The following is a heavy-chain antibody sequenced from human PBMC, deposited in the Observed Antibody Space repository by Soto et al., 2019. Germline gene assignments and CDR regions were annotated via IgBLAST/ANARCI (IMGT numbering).Heavy chain of an antibody. CDR3: ARDDVGYCSNGVCYTKPLDY. CDR1: GYTFTSYG. CDR2: ISTYIGNT. Sequence: QVQLVQSGAEVKKPGASVKVSCKASGYTFTSYGISWVRQAPGQGLEWMGWISTYIGNTHYAQKFQGRVTMTTETSTTTAYLELRSLRSDDTAVYYCARDDVGYCSNGVCYTKPLDYWGQGALVTVSS. D-gene: IGHD2-8*01. J-gene: IGHJ4*02. V-gene: IGHV1-18*01.